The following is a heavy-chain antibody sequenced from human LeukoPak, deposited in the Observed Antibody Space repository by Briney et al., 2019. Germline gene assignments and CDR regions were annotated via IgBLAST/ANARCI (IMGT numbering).Heavy chain of an antibody. CDR3: ARAKRGYSYILEY. CDR2: IHGGGDT. Sequence: GGSLRLSCAASGFTVSDAYMTWVRHTPGKGLEWVSVIHGGGDTGYADSVEGRFIISRDNSKNTLYLQMNSLKVEDTAVYYCARAKRGYSYILEYWGQGTLVTVSS. V-gene: IGHV3-53*01. J-gene: IGHJ4*02. D-gene: IGHD5-18*01. CDR1: GFTVSDAY.